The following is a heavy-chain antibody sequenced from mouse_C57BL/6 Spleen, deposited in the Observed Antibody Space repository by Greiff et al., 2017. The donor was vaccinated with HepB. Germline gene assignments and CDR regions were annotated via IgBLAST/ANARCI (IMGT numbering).Heavy chain of an antibody. Sequence: VQLQQSGAELARPGASVKLSCKASGYTFTSYGISWVKQRTGQGLEWIGEIYPRSGNTYYNEKFKGKATLTADKSSSTAYMELRSLTSEDSAVYFCARSDGYYLLFAYWGQGTLVTVSA. J-gene: IGHJ3*01. CDR2: IYPRSGNT. V-gene: IGHV1-81*01. CDR3: ARSDGYYLLFAY. CDR1: GYTFTSYG. D-gene: IGHD2-3*01.